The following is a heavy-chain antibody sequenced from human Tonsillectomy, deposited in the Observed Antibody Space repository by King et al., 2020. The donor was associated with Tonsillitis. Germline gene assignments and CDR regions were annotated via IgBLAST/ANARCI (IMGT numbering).Heavy chain of an antibody. J-gene: IGHJ6*03. CDR1: GYTFSSYG. CDR3: ARGGKRGSSYYMDV. Sequence: VQLVESGAEVKRPGASVKVSCKASGYTFSSYGITWVRQAPGQGLEWMGWISADSHNTNYAQKVLGRVTMTTDTSTSTAYMQLRSLRSDDTAVYYCARGGKRGSSYYMDVWGKGTTVTVSS. V-gene: IGHV1-18*01. D-gene: IGHD1-26*01. CDR2: ISADSHNT.